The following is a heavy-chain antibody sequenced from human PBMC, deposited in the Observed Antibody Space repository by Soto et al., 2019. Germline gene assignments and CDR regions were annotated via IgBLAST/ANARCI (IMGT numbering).Heavy chain of an antibody. CDR3: AGRQGYGGNSATHYDY. J-gene: IGHJ4*02. V-gene: IGHV4-30-4*01. Sequence: PSETLSLTCTVSGGSISSGDYYWSWIRQPPGKGLEWIGYIYYSGSTYYNPSLKSRVTISVDTSKNQFSLKLSSVTAADTAVYYCAGRQGYGGNSATHYDYWGQGTLVTVSS. D-gene: IGHD2-21*02. CDR1: GGSISSGDYY. CDR2: IYYSGST.